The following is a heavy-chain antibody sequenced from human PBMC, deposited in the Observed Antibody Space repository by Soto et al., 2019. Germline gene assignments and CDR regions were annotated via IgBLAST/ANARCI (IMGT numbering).Heavy chain of an antibody. J-gene: IGHJ6*02. V-gene: IGHV3-15*07. CDR3: VKDMDV. CDR2: IKRISQGGTT. CDR1: GFTFSNIW. Sequence: PGGSLRLSCAASGFTFSNIWMNWVRQAPGKGLEWVGRIKRISQGGTTDHAAPVKGRFTVSRDDSKNTLYLEMNSLRTEDTAVYYCVKDMDVWGQGTTVTVSS.